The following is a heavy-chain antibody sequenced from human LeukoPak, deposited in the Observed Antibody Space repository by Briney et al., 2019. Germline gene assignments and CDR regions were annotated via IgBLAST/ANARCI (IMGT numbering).Heavy chain of an antibody. V-gene: IGHV3-7*01. CDR3: ARDGGPFDY. D-gene: IGHD3-16*01. CDR2: IKQDGSEK. CDR1: GFTFRSYW. J-gene: IGHJ4*02. Sequence: PGGSLRLSCAASGFTFRSYWMSWVRQVPGKGLEWVANIKQDGSEKYYVDSVKGRFTISRDNAKKSLYLQMNSLRAEDTAVYYCARDGGPFDYWGQGTLVIVSS.